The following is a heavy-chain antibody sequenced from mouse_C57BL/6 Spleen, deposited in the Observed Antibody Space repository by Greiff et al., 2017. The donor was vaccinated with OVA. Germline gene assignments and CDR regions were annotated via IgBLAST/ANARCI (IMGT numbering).Heavy chain of an antibody. CDR2: IDPSDSYT. J-gene: IGHJ2*01. CDR3: ARLNPHFDY. CDR1: GYTFTSYW. V-gene: IGHV1-69*01. Sequence: QVQLQQPGAELVMPGASVKLSCKASGYTFTSYWMHWVKQRPGQGLEWIGEIDPSDSYTNYNQKFTGKSTLTVDKSSSTAYMQLSSLTSEDSAVYYCARLNPHFDYWGQGTTLTVSS.